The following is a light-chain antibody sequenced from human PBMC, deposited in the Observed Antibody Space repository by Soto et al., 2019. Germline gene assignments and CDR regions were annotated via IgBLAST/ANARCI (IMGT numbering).Light chain of an antibody. J-gene: IGKJ2*01. CDR3: LQDYDYPYT. Sequence: AIQMTQSPSSLSASVGDRVTITCRASQGIRDDLAWYQQRPGKAPKLLIYAASNLQSGVPSRFGGSGSGTDFTLIISSLQPEDFATYYCLQDYDYPYTFGQGTKLEIK. CDR2: AAS. CDR1: QGIRDD. V-gene: IGKV1-6*01.